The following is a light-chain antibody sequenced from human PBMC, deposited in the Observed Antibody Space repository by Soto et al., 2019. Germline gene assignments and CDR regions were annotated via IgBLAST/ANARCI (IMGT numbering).Light chain of an antibody. Sequence: IKLTNSPSYLRRAWGESGTMRSRASQGISSYLGWYQQKPGKAPKLLISGSTSLQSGVPSRFSGSGSGTDLTLTFSRRLPEDLATYHMRQTASPFWTFRQGTKVDIK. V-gene: IGKV1-9*01. CDR3: RQTASPFWT. CDR2: GST. J-gene: IGKJ1*01. CDR1: QGISSY.